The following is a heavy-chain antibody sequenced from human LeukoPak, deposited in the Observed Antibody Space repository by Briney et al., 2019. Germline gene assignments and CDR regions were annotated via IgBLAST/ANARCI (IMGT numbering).Heavy chain of an antibody. D-gene: IGHD4-23*01. J-gene: IGHJ4*02. CDR2: ISGGGGGT. Sequence: GGSLRLSCAASGFTFGNYAMSWDRQAPGRGLEWVSAISGGGGGTYADSVKGRFTISRDNPKNTLYLQMNSLRADDTAVYYCAKDPLSYGGHYFDYWGQGTLVTVSS. CDR3: AKDPLSYGGHYFDY. CDR1: GFTFGNYA. V-gene: IGHV3-23*01.